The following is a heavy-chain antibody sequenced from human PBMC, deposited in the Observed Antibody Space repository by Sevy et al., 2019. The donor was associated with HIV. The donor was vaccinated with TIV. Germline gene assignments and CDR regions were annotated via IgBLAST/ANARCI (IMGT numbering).Heavy chain of an antibody. J-gene: IGHJ4*02. CDR2: INPNSGGT. CDR1: GYTFTGYY. D-gene: IGHD1-26*01. Sequence: ASVKVSCKASGYTFTGYYMHWVRQAPGQGLEWMGWINPNSGGTNYAQKFQGRVTMTRDTSISTAYMELSSLRSDDTAVYYCARDLPTIVGALDYWGQRTLVTVSS. V-gene: IGHV1-2*02. CDR3: ARDLPTIVGALDY.